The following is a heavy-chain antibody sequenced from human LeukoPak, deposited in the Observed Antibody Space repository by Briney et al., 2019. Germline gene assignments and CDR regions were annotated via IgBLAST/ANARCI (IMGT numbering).Heavy chain of an antibody. CDR1: GFTFSTYE. V-gene: IGHV3-48*03. CDR3: ARIGRGYSGYTIDY. Sequence: PGGSLRLSCAASGFTFSTYEMNWVRQAPGKGLEWISYINTSGNTKYYVDSVKGRFTISRDNAMNSLYLQMNSLRAEDMAVYYCARIGRGYSGYTIDYWGQGTLVTVSS. CDR2: INTSGNTK. J-gene: IGHJ4*02. D-gene: IGHD5-12*01.